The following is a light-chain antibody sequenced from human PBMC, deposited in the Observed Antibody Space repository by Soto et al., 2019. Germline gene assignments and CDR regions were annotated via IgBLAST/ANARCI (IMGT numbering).Light chain of an antibody. CDR3: QQRSNGPPRYI. Sequence: EIVLTQTPATLSLSPGERATLSCRASQSVSSYLAWYQQRPGQAPRLLIYDASDRATGIPARFSGSGSGTDFPLTISRLEPEDFAVYYCQQRSNGPPRYIFGQGTKLEIK. CDR1: QSVSSY. CDR2: DAS. J-gene: IGKJ2*01. V-gene: IGKV3-11*01.